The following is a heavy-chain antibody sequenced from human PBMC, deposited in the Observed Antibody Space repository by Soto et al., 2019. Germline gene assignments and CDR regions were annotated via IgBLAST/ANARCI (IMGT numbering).Heavy chain of an antibody. CDR3: AKAAPARRYYYNSSGPI. V-gene: IGHV3-30*18. CDR1: GFTFSSYG. CDR2: ISYDGSNK. D-gene: IGHD3-22*01. J-gene: IGHJ3*02. Sequence: GGSLRLSCAASGFTFSSYGMHWVRQAPGKGLEWVAVISYDGSNKYYADSVKGRFTISRDNSKNTLYLQMNSLRAEDTAVYYCAKAAPARRYYYNSSGPIWGQGTMVTVSS.